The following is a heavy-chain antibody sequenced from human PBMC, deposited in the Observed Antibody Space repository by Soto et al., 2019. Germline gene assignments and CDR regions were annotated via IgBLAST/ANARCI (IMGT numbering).Heavy chain of an antibody. CDR3: ARGGAMGVGH. Sequence: GGSLRLSCTASGFTFNTHWMHWVRQAPGKGLVWVSRIYFDGITTNYADSVKGRLTVSRDNAKNTVYLLVNTLRDEGTAVYYCARGGAMGVGHWGQGTLVTVSS. J-gene: IGHJ4*02. CDR1: GFTFNTHW. V-gene: IGHV3-74*01. CDR2: IYFDGITT. D-gene: IGHD3-10*01.